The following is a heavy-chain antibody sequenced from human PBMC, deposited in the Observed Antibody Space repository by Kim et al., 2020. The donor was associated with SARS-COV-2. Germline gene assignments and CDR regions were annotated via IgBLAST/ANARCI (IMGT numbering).Heavy chain of an antibody. V-gene: IGHV3-30*02. J-gene: IGHJ6*02. CDR3: AKDRSFFMMTFGGESGGLDV. D-gene: IGHD3-16*01. Sequence: GRFTISRDSSKSTLYLQMTSLRAEDTAVYYCAKDRSFFMMTFGGESGGLDVWGQGTTVTVSS.